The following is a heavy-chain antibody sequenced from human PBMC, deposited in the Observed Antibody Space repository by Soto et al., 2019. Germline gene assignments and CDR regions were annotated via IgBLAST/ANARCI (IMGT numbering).Heavy chain of an antibody. CDR3: TTTALVVINWFDP. CDR1: GFTFGDYA. V-gene: IGHV3-49*03. Sequence: PGGSLRLSCTASGFTFGDYAMSWFRQAPGKGLEWVGFIRSKAYGGTTEYAASVKGRFTISRDDSKSIAYLQMNSLKTEDTAVYYCTTTALVVINWFDPWGQGTLVTVSS. J-gene: IGHJ5*02. CDR2: IRSKAYGGTT. D-gene: IGHD3-22*01.